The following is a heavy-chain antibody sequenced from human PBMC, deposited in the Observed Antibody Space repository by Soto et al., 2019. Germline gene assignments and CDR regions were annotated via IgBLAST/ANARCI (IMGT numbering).Heavy chain of an antibody. V-gene: IGHV3-23*01. D-gene: IGHD6-13*01. J-gene: IGHJ4*02. CDR3: AKGSGSSWFSS. CDR1: GFTFSSYS. Sequence: SGFTFSSYSMNWVRQAPGKALEWVSSISSSSGGSTYYTDSVKGRFTISRDNSKNTLYLQMNSLRAEDTAVYYCAKGSGSSWFSSWGQGTLVTVSS. CDR2: ISSSSGGST.